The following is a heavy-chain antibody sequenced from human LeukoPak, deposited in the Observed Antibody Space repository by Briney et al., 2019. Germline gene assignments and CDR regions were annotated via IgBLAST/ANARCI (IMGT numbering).Heavy chain of an antibody. V-gene: IGHV1-2*02. CDR1: GYTFTGYY. CDR3: ARDGSSIDTGGFDY. J-gene: IGHJ4*02. Sequence: ASVKVFCKASGYTFTGYYMHWVRQAPGQGLEWMGWINPNSGGTNYAQKFQGRVTMTRDTSISTAYMELSRLRSDDTAVYYCARDGSSIDTGGFDYWGQGTLVTVSS. D-gene: IGHD2-21*01. CDR2: INPNSGGT.